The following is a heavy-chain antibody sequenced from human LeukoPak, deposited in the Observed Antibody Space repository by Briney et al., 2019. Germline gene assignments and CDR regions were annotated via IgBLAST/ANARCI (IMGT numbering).Heavy chain of an antibody. J-gene: IGHJ4*02. V-gene: IGHV4-30-2*01. Sequence: SETLSLTCAVSGGSVSSGGYSWSWIRQPPGKGLEWIGYIYHSGSTYYNPSLKSRVTISVDRSKNQFSLKLSSVTAADTAVYYCARGMGYDSSGYYGYYFDYWGQGTLVTVSS. CDR3: ARGMGYDSSGYYGYYFDY. CDR1: GGSVSSGGYS. CDR2: IYHSGST. D-gene: IGHD3-22*01.